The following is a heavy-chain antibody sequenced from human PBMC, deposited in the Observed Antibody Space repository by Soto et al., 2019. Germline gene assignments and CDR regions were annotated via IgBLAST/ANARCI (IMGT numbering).Heavy chain of an antibody. CDR2: ISYDGSNK. Sequence: PGGSLRLSCAASGFTFSSYAMHWVRQAPGKGLEWVAVISYDGSNKYYADSVKGRFTISRDNSKNTLYLQMNSLRAEDTAVYYCARDQGNYYDSSGYDAFDIWGQGTMVILSS. V-gene: IGHV3-30-3*01. D-gene: IGHD3-22*01. CDR3: ARDQGNYYDSSGYDAFDI. CDR1: GFTFSSYA. J-gene: IGHJ3*02.